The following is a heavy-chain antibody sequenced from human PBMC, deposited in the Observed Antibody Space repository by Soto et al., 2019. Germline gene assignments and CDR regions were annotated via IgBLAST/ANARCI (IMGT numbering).Heavy chain of an antibody. CDR3: ASPKIAFYNWFDP. Sequence: PTETLSLTRAVSGGCISRSCYSWGWIRQPPGKGLEWIGSIYYSGSTYYNPSLKSRVTISVDTSKNQFSLKLSSVTAADTAVYYCASPKIAFYNWFDPWGQG. CDR2: IYYSGST. D-gene: IGHD3-3*02. J-gene: IGHJ5*02. CDR1: GGCISRSCYS. V-gene: IGHV4-39*01.